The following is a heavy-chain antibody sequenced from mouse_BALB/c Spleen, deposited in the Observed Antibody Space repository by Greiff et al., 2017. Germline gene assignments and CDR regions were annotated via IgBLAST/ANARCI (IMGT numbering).Heavy chain of an antibody. J-gene: IGHJ4*01. CDR2: IWRGGST. CDR1: GFSLTSYG. CDR3: AIYGNVVYYAMDY. V-gene: IGHV2-5-1*01. D-gene: IGHD2-1*01. Sequence: VQRVESGPSLVQPSQSLSITCTVSGFSLTSYGVHWVRQSPGKGLEWLGVIWRGGSTDYNAAFMSRLSITKDNSKSQVFFKMNSLQADDTAIYYCAIYGNVVYYAMDYWGQGTSVTVSS.